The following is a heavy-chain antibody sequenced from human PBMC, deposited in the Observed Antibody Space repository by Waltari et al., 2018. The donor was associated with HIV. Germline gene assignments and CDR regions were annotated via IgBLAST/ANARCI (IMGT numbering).Heavy chain of an antibody. CDR1: AYTFPNYG. V-gene: IGHV1-18*04. CDR2: ISTYKGQT. J-gene: IGHJ4*02. CDR3: ARGENNEHDTTGSDH. D-gene: IGHD3-10*01. Sequence: QVHLVQPGADLRTPGASVRVSCKASAYTFPNYGSTWVRQAPGQGLEWIGWISTYKGQTIYAPKFQDRIALTTDTPTSTAYLELRSLRSDDTALYYCARGENNEHDTTGSDHWGQGTLLTVSS.